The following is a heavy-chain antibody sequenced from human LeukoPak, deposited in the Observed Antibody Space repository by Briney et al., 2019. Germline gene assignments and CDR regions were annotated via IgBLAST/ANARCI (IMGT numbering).Heavy chain of an antibody. CDR3: ARLTR. CDR1: GFTFSSYS. CDR2: ISSSSSTI. Sequence: GGSLRLSCAASGFTFSSYSMNWVRQAPGKGLEWVSYISSSSSTIYDADSVKGRFTISRDNANSSLYLQMNSLRAEDTAVYYCARLTRWGQGALVTVSS. V-gene: IGHV3-48*01. J-gene: IGHJ4*02.